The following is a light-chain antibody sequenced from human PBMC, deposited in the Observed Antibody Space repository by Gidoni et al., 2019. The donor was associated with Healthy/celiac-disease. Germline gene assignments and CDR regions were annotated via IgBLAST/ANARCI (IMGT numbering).Light chain of an antibody. V-gene: IGKV1-39*01. J-gene: IGKJ1*01. Sequence: DIQMTQSPSSLSASVGDRVTITCRASQSISSYLNWYQQKPVKAPKLLIYAASSLQSGVPSRFSGCGSGTDFTLTISSLQPEDFATYYCQQSWTFGQGTKVEIK. CDR2: AAS. CDR1: QSISSY. CDR3: QQSWT.